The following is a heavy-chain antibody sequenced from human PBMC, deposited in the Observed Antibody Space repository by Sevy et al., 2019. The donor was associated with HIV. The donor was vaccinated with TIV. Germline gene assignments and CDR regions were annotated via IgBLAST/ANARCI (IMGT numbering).Heavy chain of an antibody. CDR3: AKNTAAAGTGGFDY. CDR1: GFTFSHYG. J-gene: IGHJ4*02. V-gene: IGHV3-30*02. D-gene: IGHD6-13*01. Sequence: GGSLRLSCAASGFTFSHYGMHWVRQAPGKGLEWVAFVHFDGSNIYYADSMKGRFTISRDNSKNTLYLQMNSLRTEDTAVYYFAKNTAAAGTGGFDYWGQGTLVTVSS. CDR2: VHFDGSNI.